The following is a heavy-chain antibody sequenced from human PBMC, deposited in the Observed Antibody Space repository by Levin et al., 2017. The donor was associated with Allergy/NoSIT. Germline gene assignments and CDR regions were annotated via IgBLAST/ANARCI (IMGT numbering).Heavy chain of an antibody. D-gene: IGHD3-9*01. Sequence: SSETLSLTCAVYGGSFSGYYWSWIRQPPGKGLEWIGEINHSGSTNYNPSLKSRVTISVDTSKNQFSLKLSSVTAADTAVYYCARVAIRYFDWLSQYNWFDPWGQGTLVTVSS. V-gene: IGHV4-34*01. CDR3: ARVAIRYFDWLSQYNWFDP. CDR1: GGSFSGYY. J-gene: IGHJ5*02. CDR2: INHSGST.